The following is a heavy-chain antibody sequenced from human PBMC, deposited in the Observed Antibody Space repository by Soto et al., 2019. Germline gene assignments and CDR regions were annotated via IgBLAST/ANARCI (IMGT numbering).Heavy chain of an antibody. Sequence: QVQLVQSGAEVKKPGSSVKVSCKASGGTFSSYAISWVRQAPGQGLEWMGGIIPIFGTANYAQKFQGRVTITADESTSTAYMELSSLRSEDTAVYYCARGGGDCCLYYYYGMDVWGQGTTVTVSS. CDR1: GGTFSSYA. V-gene: IGHV1-69*01. D-gene: IGHD2-21*02. CDR3: ARGGGDCCLYYYYGMDV. J-gene: IGHJ6*02. CDR2: IIPIFGTA.